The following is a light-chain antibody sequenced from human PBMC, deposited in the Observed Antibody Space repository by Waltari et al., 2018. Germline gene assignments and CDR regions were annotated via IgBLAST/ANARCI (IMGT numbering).Light chain of an antibody. Sequence: QAAPTQSPSMSGSAGQSVTISCTGTNKDIGYYNAVSWYQQHPGKAPKLIISEVTNRPSGVSDRFSGSKSGNTASLTISGLQAGDEADYYCISYAGTGSFIFGAGT. CDR3: ISYAGTGSFI. V-gene: IGLV2-23*02. J-gene: IGLJ1*01. CDR1: NKDIGYYNA. CDR2: EVT.